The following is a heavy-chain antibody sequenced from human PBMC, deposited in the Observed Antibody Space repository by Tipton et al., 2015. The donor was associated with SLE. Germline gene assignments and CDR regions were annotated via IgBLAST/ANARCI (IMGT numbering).Heavy chain of an antibody. CDR1: GGSISSHY. D-gene: IGHD3-10*01. Sequence: TLSLTCTVSGGSISSHYWSWIRQPPGKGLEWIGYIYYSGSTKYNPSLKSRVTISVDTSKNQFSLKLSSVTAADTAVYYCARGGRGAKTDYWGQGTLVTVSS. J-gene: IGHJ4*02. CDR2: IYYSGST. CDR3: ARGGRGAKTDY. V-gene: IGHV4-59*11.